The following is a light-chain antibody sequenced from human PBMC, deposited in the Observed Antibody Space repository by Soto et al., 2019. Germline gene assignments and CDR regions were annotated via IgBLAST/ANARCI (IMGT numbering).Light chain of an antibody. CDR1: SSDVGGYNY. CDR3: SSYAGSNNLGV. CDR2: EVS. J-gene: IGLJ3*02. V-gene: IGLV2-8*01. Sequence: QSVLTQPPSASGSRGQSVTISCTGTSSDVGGYNYVSWYQQHPGKAPTLMIYEVSKRPSGVPDRFSGSKSGNTASLTVSGLQPEDEADYYCSSYAGSNNLGVFGGGTKVTVL.